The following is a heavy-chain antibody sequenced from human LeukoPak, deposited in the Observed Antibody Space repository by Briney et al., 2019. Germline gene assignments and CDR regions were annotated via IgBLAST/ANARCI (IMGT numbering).Heavy chain of an antibody. J-gene: IGHJ5*02. CDR2: INPNSGGT. Sequence: GASVKVSCKASGYTFTSYGISWVRQAPGQGLEWMGWINPNSGGTNYAQKFQGRVTMTRDTSISTAYMELSRLRSDDTAVYYCARDNHVLLWFGELYGWFDPWGQGTLVTVSS. D-gene: IGHD3-10*01. CDR3: ARDNHVLLWFGELYGWFDP. V-gene: IGHV1-2*02. CDR1: GYTFTSYG.